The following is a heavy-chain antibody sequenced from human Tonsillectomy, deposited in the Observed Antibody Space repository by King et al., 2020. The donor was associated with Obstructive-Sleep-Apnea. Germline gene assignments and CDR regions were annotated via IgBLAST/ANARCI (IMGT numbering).Heavy chain of an antibody. CDR3: ARDLPDGDTAMVPGY. J-gene: IGHJ4*02. D-gene: IGHD5-18*01. CDR1: GFTFSSYA. Sequence: QLVQSGGGVVQPGRSLRLSCAASGFTFSSYAMHWVRQAPGKGLEWVAVISYDGSNKYYADSVKGRFTISRDNSKNTLYLQMNSLRAEDTAVYYCARDLPDGDTAMVPGYWGQGTLVTVSS. V-gene: IGHV3-30*04. CDR2: ISYDGSNK.